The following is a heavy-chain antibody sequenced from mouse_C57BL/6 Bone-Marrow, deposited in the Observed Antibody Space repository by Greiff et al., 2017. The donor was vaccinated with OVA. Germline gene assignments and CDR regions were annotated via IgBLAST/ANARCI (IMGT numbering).Heavy chain of an antibody. V-gene: IGHV1-81*01. CDR2: IYPRSGNT. CDR3: ARPHYYGSSYFDY. D-gene: IGHD1-1*01. Sequence: QVQLKQSGAELARPGASVKLSCKASGYTFTSYGLSWVKQRTGQGLEWIGEIYPRSGNTYYNEKFKGKATLTADKSSSTAYMELRSLTSEDSAVYFCARPHYYGSSYFDYWGQGTTLTVSA. J-gene: IGHJ2*01. CDR1: GYTFTSYG.